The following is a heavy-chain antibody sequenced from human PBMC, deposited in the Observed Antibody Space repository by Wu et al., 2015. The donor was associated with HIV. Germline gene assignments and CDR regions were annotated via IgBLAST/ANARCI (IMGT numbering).Heavy chain of an antibody. V-gene: IGHV1-18*01. CDR1: GYTFITHA. CDR2: ITTNNGYT. Sequence: QVQLVQSGGDVKKSGASVKVSCKASGYTFITHAITWVRQAPGQRPEWMGWITTNNGYTKYAQKFQGRVTMTRDTSTSTVYMELSSLRSEDTAVYYCARDRYDILTGNYYYYYYMDVWGKGTTVTVSS. D-gene: IGHD3-9*01. J-gene: IGHJ6*03. CDR3: ARDRYDILTGNYYYYYYMDV.